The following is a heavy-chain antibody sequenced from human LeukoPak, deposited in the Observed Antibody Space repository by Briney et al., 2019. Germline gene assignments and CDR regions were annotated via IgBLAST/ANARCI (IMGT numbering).Heavy chain of an antibody. J-gene: IGHJ6*04. V-gene: IGHV3-7*01. CDR3: AELGITMIGGV. Sequence: GGSLRLSCVASGFTFSSYWMSWVRQAPGKGLEWVANINQDGSEKYDVDSAKGRFTISRDNAKNSLYLQMNSLRAEDTAVYYCAELGITMIGGVWGKGTTVTISS. CDR2: INQDGSEK. CDR1: GFTFSSYW. D-gene: IGHD3-10*02.